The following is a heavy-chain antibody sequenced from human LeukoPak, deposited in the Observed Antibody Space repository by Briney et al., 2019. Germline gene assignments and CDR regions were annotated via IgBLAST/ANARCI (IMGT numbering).Heavy chain of an antibody. V-gene: IGHV4-59*08. Sequence: PETLSLTCTVSGGSITNHYWSWIRQPPGKGLEWIGYIHYSGSTNYNPSLKSRVTISVDTSKNQFSLKLSSVTAADTAVYYCASGSPYCSGGSCLNFDYWGQGTLVTVSS. CDR1: GGSITNHY. CDR3: ASGSPYCSGGSCLNFDY. CDR2: IHYSGST. J-gene: IGHJ4*02. D-gene: IGHD2-15*01.